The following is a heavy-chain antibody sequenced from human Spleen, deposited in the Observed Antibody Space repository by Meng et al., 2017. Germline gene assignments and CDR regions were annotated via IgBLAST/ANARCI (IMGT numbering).Heavy chain of an antibody. CDR3: ARDGAQNWNYYYGMDV. V-gene: IGHV3-11*06. J-gene: IGHJ6*02. Sequence: GGSLRLSCAASGFTFSDYYMSWIRQAPGKGLEWVSSISSSSSYIHYADSVKGRFTISRDNADNSLFLQMNSLTAEDTAVYYCARDGAQNWNYYYGMDVWGQGTTVTVSS. D-gene: IGHD1-1*01. CDR2: ISSSSSYI. CDR1: GFTFSDYY.